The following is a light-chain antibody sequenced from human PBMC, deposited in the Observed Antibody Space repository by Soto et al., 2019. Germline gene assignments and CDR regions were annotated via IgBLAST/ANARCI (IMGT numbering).Light chain of an antibody. CDR1: QSLGGN. CDR2: RAS. CDR3: QQRSNWLSIT. Sequence: EIVMTQSPATLAVSPGDTATLSCRASQSLGGNLAWYQQKPGQAPRLLIFRASSRARGVPARFSASGSETEFTLTISGLQSEDFAVYYCQQRSNWLSITFGQGTRLEI. V-gene: IGKV3-15*01. J-gene: IGKJ5*01.